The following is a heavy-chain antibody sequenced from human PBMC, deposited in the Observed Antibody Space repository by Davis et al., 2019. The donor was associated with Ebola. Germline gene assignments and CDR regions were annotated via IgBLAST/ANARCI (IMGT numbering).Heavy chain of an antibody. J-gene: IGHJ4*02. CDR3: TTTTTVFDY. V-gene: IGHV3-7*03. Sequence: GESLKISCAASGFTFSSYWMSWVRQAPGKGLEWVANIKQDGSEKYYVDSVKGRFTISRDNAKNSLYLQMNSLRAEDTAVYYCTTTTTVFDYWGQGTLVTVSS. CDR1: GFTFSSYW. CDR2: IKQDGSEK. D-gene: IGHD4-11*01.